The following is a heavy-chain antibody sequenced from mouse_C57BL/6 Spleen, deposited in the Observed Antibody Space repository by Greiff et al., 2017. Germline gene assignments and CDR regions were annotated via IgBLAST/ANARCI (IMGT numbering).Heavy chain of an antibody. CDR1: GYTFTSYW. CDR3: ARSLFTTVVYFDY. J-gene: IGHJ2*01. D-gene: IGHD1-1*01. V-gene: IGHV1-53*01. Sequence: VQLQQPGTELVKPGASVKLSCKASGYTFTSYWMHWVKQRPGQGLEWIGNINPSNGGTNYNEKFKSKATLTVDKSSSTAYMQLSSLTSEDSAVYYCARSLFTTVVYFDYWGQGTTLTVSS. CDR2: INPSNGGT.